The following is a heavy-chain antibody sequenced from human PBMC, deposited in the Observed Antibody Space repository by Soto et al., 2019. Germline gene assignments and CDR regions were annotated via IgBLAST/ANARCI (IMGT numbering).Heavy chain of an antibody. CDR2: IWTNGST. D-gene: IGHD3-16*01. CDR1: GDSMSKYY. CDR3: ARTVGAAYYFDC. J-gene: IGHJ4*02. V-gene: IGHV4-4*07. Sequence: QVQLQESGPGLVKPSETLSLTCKVSGDSMSKYYWSWVRQHAGKGLKWIGRIWTNGSTNYNPSLTSRVTLSIVTSNEHFSRDLKYVTAADTAVYYCARTVGAAYYFDCWGQGVLVTVSS.